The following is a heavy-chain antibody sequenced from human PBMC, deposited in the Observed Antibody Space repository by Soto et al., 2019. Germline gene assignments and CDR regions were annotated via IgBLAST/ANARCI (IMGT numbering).Heavy chain of an antibody. V-gene: IGHV3-23*01. CDR1: GFKFISYA. CDR2: ISNRGGSI. J-gene: IGHJ4*02. Sequence: PGVSLRVSRTAAGFKFISYARSWVRQAPGKGLEWVSGISNRGGSIYYADSVKGRFTINPDTSKNQFSLHLSSVTPEDTAVYYYARVQHPAYFDYWGQGTPVTVSS. CDR3: ARVQHPAYFDY. D-gene: IGHD3-10*01.